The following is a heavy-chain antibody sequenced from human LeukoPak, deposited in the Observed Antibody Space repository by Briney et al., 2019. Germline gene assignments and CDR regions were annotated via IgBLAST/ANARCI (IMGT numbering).Heavy chain of an antibody. V-gene: IGHV3-23*01. D-gene: IGHD2-15*01. Sequence: GGSLRLSCAASGFTFSSYSMNWVRQAPGKGLEWVSAISGSGGSTYYADSVKGRFTISRDNSKNTLYLQMNSLRAEDTAVYYCAKGLIRYCSGGSCYSAYAFDIWGQGTMVTVSS. CDR3: AKGLIRYCSGGSCYSAYAFDI. CDR2: ISGSGGST. CDR1: GFTFSSYS. J-gene: IGHJ3*02.